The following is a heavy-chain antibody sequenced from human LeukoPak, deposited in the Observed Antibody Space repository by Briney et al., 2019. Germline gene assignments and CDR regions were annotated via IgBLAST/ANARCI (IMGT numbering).Heavy chain of an antibody. CDR3: ARARDHDAFDI. CDR2: IIPILGIA. Sequence: GASVKVSCKASGGTFSSYTISWVRQAPGQGLEWMGRIIPILGIANYAQKFQGRVTITADKSTSTDYMELSSLRSEDTAVYYCARARDHDAFDIWGQGTMVTVSS. V-gene: IGHV1-69*02. J-gene: IGHJ3*02. CDR1: GGTFSSYT.